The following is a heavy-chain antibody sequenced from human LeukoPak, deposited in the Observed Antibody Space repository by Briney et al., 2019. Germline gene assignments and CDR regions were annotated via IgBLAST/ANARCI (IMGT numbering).Heavy chain of an antibody. Sequence: GGSLRLSCAASGFTFSSYSMNWVRQAPGKGLEWVSSISSSSYIYYADSVKGRFTISRDNAKNSLYLQMNSLRAEDTAVYYCARDHGDGYYFDYWGQGTLVTVSS. CDR1: GFTFSSYS. D-gene: IGHD5-24*01. J-gene: IGHJ4*02. V-gene: IGHV3-21*01. CDR2: ISSSSYI. CDR3: ARDHGDGYYFDY.